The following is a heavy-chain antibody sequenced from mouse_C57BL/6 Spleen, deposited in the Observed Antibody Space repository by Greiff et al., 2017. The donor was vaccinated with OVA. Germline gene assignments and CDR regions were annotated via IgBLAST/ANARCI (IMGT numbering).Heavy chain of an antibody. D-gene: IGHD4-1*01. Sequence: EVQVVESGPGLVKPSQSLSLTSSVTGYSITSGYYWNWIRQFPGNKLEWMGYISYDGSNNYNPSLKNRISITRDTSKNQFFLKLNSVTTEDTATYYCAREGLTGTGDYYAMDYWGQGTSVTVSS. CDR2: ISYDGSN. CDR1: GYSITSGYY. V-gene: IGHV3-6*01. J-gene: IGHJ4*01. CDR3: AREGLTGTGDYYAMDY.